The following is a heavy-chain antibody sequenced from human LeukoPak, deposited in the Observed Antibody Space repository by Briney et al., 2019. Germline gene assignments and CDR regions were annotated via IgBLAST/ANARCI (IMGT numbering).Heavy chain of an antibody. CDR2: VSWKSHVI. CDR1: GFTFNNA. D-gene: IGHD1-26*01. V-gene: IGHV3-9*01. J-gene: IGHJ4*02. Sequence: GGSLRLSCLVSGFTFNNALHWVRQGPGKGLEWVSGVSWKSHVIDYADSVKGRFTISRDNAKNSLFLGMNSLRPEDTASYYCVKGNSGTYATYFDSWGQGTMVTVAS. CDR3: VKGNSGTYATYFDS.